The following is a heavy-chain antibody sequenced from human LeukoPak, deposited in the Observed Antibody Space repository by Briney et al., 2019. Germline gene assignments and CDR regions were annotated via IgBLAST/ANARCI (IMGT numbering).Heavy chain of an antibody. D-gene: IGHD2-21*01. Sequence: GGSLRLSCAGSGFIFAGYTMNWVRQAPGKGLQWLAYISPSGGNTLYADSVKGRFTVSRDNANNSVHLQMSSLRAEDTAVYYCATPGVRDYYYYLDVWGTGTTVTVSS. V-gene: IGHV3-48*04. CDR1: GFIFAGYT. CDR2: ISPSGGNT. J-gene: IGHJ6*03. CDR3: ATPGVRDYYYYLDV.